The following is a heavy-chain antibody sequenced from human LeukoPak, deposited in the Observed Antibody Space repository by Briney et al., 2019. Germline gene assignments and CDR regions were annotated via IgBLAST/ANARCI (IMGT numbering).Heavy chain of an antibody. CDR1: GFTFSSYG. CDR3: ASSSDWHSYGSEGKYYFDY. CDR2: ISYDGSNK. J-gene: IGHJ4*02. Sequence: GRSLRLSCAASGFTFSSYGMHWVRQAPGKGLEWVAVISYDGSNKYYADSVKGRFTISRDNSKNTLYLQMNSLRSEDTAVYYCASSSDWHSYGSEGKYYFDYWSQGTLVTVS. D-gene: IGHD5-18*01. V-gene: IGHV3-30*03.